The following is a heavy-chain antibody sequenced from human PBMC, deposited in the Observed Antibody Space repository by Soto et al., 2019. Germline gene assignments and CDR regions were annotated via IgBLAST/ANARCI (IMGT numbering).Heavy chain of an antibody. CDR2: ISGSGSTI. J-gene: IGHJ4*02. CDR1: GFTFRSYA. CDR3: AKVCYYYDSSGYYYFDY. D-gene: IGHD3-22*01. Sequence: PGGCLRLSCAASGFTFRSYAVSWVAQADGKGPEWISSISGSGSTIYYADSVKGRFTISRDNSKNTLYLQMSSLRAEDTAVYYCAKVCYYYDSSGYYYFDYWGQGPLVTVSS. V-gene: IGHV3-23*01.